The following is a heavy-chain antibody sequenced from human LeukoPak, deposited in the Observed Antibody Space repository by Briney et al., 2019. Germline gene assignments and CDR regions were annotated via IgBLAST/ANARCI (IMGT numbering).Heavy chain of an antibody. V-gene: IGHV4-4*09. J-gene: IGHJ5*02. CDR2: FSSGGST. D-gene: IGHD3-9*01. CDR3: ARLTKFLTGYYPTP. Sequence: SETLSLTCNFSGGSISGYYWSWIRQPPGKGLGWIGYFSSGGSTNYNPSLKSRVTISVDTSKNQFSLKLTSVTAADTAVYYCARLTKFLTGYYPTPWGQGTLVTVSS. CDR1: GGSISGYY.